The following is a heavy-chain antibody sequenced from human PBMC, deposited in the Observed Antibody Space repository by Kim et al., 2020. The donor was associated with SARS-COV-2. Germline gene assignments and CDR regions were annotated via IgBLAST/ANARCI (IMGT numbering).Heavy chain of an antibody. J-gene: IGHJ4*02. CDR1: GFTFSDYY. V-gene: IGHV3-11*06. CDR2: INSTSNYT. Sequence: GGSLRLSCAASGFTFSDYYMTWIRQAPGKGPEWVSYINSTSNYTDYADSVKGRFTISRDNAKNSLYLQMNSRRAEDTAVYYCARPISPGVEASGYWGQGTLVTVSS. CDR3: ARPISPGVEASGY. D-gene: IGHD2-15*01.